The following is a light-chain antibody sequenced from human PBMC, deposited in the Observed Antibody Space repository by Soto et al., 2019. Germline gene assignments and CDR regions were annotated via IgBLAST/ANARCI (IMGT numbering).Light chain of an antibody. CDR3: QQYDNWPYT. J-gene: IGKJ2*01. Sequence: EIVMTQSPATLSVSPGERATLSCRASQRVSSNLAWYQQKPGQAPRLLIYGASTRATGIPARFSGRGSGTEFTLTISSLQSEDFAVCYCQQYDNWPYTFGQGTKLEI. CDR2: GAS. V-gene: IGKV3-15*01. CDR1: QRVSSN.